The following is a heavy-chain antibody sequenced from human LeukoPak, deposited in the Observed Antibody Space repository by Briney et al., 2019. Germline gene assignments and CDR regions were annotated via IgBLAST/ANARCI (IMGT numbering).Heavy chain of an antibody. CDR1: GYSISSDYY. Sequence: SSETLSLTCTVSGYSISSDYYWGWIRQPPGKGLEWIGSIYHSGSTYYNPSLKSRVTISVDTSKNQFSLKLSSVTAADTAVYYCARDAGNTYYGSGGVNYWGQGTLVTVSS. J-gene: IGHJ4*02. V-gene: IGHV4-38-2*02. CDR2: IYHSGST. D-gene: IGHD3-10*01. CDR3: ARDAGNTYYGSGGVNY.